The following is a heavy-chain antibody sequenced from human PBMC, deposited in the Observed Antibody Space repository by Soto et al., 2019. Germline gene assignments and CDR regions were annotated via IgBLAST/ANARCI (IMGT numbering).Heavy chain of an antibody. CDR3: AREITRYSSGWYRGWFDP. D-gene: IGHD6-19*01. CDR2: IYYSGST. V-gene: IGHV4-59*01. CDR1: GGSISSYY. J-gene: IGHJ5*02. Sequence: PSATLSLTCTVSGGSISSYYWSWIRQPPGKGLEWIGNIYYSGSTNYNPSLKSRVTISVDTSKNQFSLKLSSVTAADTAVYYCAREITRYSSGWYRGWFDPWGQGTLVTVSS.